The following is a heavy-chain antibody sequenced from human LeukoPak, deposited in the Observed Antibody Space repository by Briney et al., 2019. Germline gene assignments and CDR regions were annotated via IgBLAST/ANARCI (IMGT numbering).Heavy chain of an antibody. CDR3: ASRLGYCSGGSCYSPENAFDN. V-gene: IGHV5-51*01. J-gene: IGHJ3*02. D-gene: IGHD2-15*01. CDR1: GYSFTSYW. Sequence: GESLNISGKGSGYSFTSYWFGWVGQMPRKGLGWMGIFYPVDPDTRYSPSFQGQVTISADKSISTAYLQWSSLKASDTAMYYCASRLGYCSGGSCYSPENAFDNWGQGTMVTVSS. CDR2: FYPVDPDT.